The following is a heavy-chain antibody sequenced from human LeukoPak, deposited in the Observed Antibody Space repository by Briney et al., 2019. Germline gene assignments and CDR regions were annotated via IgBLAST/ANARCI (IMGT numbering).Heavy chain of an antibody. Sequence: PGGSLRLSCAASGFTFSSYWMTWVRQAPGKGLEWVANIKQDGSEKYYVDSVKGRFTISRDNAILYLQMNSLRSEDTAVYYCATYPGGDYGDYDRYWGQGTLVTVSS. V-gene: IGHV3-7*03. CDR2: IKQDGSEK. CDR1: GFTFSSYW. J-gene: IGHJ4*02. CDR3: ATYPGGDYGDYDRY. D-gene: IGHD4-17*01.